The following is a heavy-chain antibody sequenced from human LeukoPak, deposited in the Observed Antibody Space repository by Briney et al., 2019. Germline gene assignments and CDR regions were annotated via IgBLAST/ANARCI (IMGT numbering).Heavy chain of an antibody. D-gene: IGHD3-16*01. CDR2: IYYTGST. Sequence: PSETLSLTCAVSGGSISSGGYSWSWIRQPPGKGLEWIGYIYYTGSTNYNPSLKSRVTISVDTSKNQFSLKLSSVTAADTAVYYCAGSGKSAYILDYWGQGTLVTVSS. J-gene: IGHJ4*02. V-gene: IGHV4-61*08. CDR3: AGSGKSAYILDY. CDR1: GGSISSGGYS.